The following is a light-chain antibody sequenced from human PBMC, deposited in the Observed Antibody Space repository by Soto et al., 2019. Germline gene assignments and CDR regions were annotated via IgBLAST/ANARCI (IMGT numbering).Light chain of an antibody. Sequence: DLQMPRSPSSQLESVGVRVAFTCQATQDINIYLNWYQQKPGKAPNLLIYDASNLEIGVPSRFSGSGSGTHFTFTISSLQTEDIGTYYCQQYDILPLTFGRRTRLEI. CDR3: QQYDILPLT. V-gene: IGKV1-33*01. J-gene: IGKJ5*01. CDR1: QDINIY. CDR2: DAS.